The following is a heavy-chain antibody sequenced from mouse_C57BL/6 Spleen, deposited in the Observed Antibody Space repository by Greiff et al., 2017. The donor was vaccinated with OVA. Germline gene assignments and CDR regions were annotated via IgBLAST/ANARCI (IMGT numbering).Heavy chain of an antibody. J-gene: IGHJ3*01. CDR2: INPGSGGT. V-gene: IGHV1-54*01. CDR3: AYDTWFAY. D-gene: IGHD2-12*01. Sequence: VQLQQSGAELVRPGPSVKVSCKASGYAFTNYLIEWVKQRPGQGLEWIGVINPGSGGTNYNEKFKGKATLTADKSSSTAYMQLSSLTSEDSAVYFCAYDTWFAYWGQGTLVTVSA. CDR1: GYAFTNYL.